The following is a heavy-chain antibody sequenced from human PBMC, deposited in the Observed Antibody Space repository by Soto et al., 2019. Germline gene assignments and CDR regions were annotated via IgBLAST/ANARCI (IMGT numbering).Heavy chain of an antibody. CDR1: GFTFSTYS. CDR3: ARELYSSGWPDY. V-gene: IGHV3-48*01. J-gene: IGHJ4*02. CDR2: ISYSSSTI. Sequence: GGSLRLSCVASGFTFSTYSMNWVRQAPGKGLEWISYISYSSSTIHYADSVKGRFTISRDNAKNSLSLQMNSLRAEDTAVYYCARELYSSGWPDYWGQGTLVTVSS. D-gene: IGHD6-19*01.